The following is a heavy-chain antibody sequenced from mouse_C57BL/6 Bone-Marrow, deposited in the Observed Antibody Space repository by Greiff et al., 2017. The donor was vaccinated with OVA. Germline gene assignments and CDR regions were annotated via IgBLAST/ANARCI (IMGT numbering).Heavy chain of an antibody. J-gene: IGHJ2*01. Sequence: QVQLKESGAELVRPGASVTLSCKASGYTFTDYEMHWVKQTPVHGLEWIGAIDPETGGTAYNQKFKGKAILTADKSSSTAYMELRSLTSEDSAVYYCTRDGSSDYWGQGTTLTVSS. CDR3: TRDGSSDY. CDR2: IDPETGGT. V-gene: IGHV1-15*01. D-gene: IGHD1-1*01. CDR1: GYTFTDYE.